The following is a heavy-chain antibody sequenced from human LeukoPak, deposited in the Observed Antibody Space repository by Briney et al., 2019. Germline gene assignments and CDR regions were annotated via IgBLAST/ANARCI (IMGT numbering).Heavy chain of an antibody. Sequence: ASVKVSCKASGYTFTSYDINWVRQATGQGLEWMGWMNPNSGNTGYAQKFQGRVTITRNTSISTAYMELSSLRSEDTAVYYCARRGITVTTVDYYYGMDVWGQGTTVTVSS. D-gene: IGHD4-17*01. CDR1: GYTFTSYD. CDR3: ARRGITVTTVDYYYGMDV. CDR2: MNPNSGNT. V-gene: IGHV1-8*03. J-gene: IGHJ6*02.